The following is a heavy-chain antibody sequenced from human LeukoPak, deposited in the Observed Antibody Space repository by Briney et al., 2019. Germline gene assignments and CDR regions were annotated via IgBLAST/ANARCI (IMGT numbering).Heavy chain of an antibody. CDR1: GYTFSNFA. CDR2: INADNGNT. V-gene: IGHV1-3*01. J-gene: IGHJ4*02. Sequence: GASVKVSCKASGYTFSNFAMHWVRQAPGQRLEWMGWINADNGNTEYSQKIQGGVTITRDTSASTAYMELSSLRSEDTAVYYCARDRLIPGGNPSDYWGQGTLVTVSS. D-gene: IGHD4-23*01. CDR3: ARDRLIPGGNPSDY.